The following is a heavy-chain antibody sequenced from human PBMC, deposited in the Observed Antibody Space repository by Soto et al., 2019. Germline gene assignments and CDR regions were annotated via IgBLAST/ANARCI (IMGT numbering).Heavy chain of an antibody. D-gene: IGHD3-16*01. V-gene: IGHV2-5*02. CDR2: IYWDDDK. J-gene: IGHJ4*02. CDR1: GFSLSTRDVG. Sequence: QITLNESGPTLVKPTQTLTLTCTFSGFSLSTRDVGVGWIRQPPGKALEWLGVIYWDDDKSYSPSLKSRLTITEDTSKNQVVLRMTKMDPVETATYYCAHCRGGVASFWGQGTLVTVSS. CDR3: AHCRGGVASF.